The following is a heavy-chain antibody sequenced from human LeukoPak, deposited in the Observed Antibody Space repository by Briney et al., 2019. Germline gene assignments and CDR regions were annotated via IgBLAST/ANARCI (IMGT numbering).Heavy chain of an antibody. CDR1: GFTFSFYG. CDR2: ISYDGSNK. V-gene: IGHV3-30*03. Sequence: GGSLRLSCAASGFTFSFYGMHWVRQAPGKGLEWVTVISYDGSNKYYADSVKGRFTISRDNSKNTLYLQMNSLRVEDTAVYYCARSLRVRGVPDYMDVWGKGTTVTISS. CDR3: ARSLRVRGVPDYMDV. J-gene: IGHJ6*03. D-gene: IGHD3-10*01.